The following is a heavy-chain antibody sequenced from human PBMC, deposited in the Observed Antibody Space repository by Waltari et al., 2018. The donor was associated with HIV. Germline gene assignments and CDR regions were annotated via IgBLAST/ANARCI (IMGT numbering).Heavy chain of an antibody. CDR1: GGSISSSSYY. CDR3: ARHVRKTYYYYGMDV. Sequence: QVQLQESGPGLVKTSETLSLTCTVSGGSISSSSYYWGWIRQPPGKGLEWIGSMYYSGSTYYNPSLKSRVTISVDTSKNQFSLKLSSVTAADTAVYYCARHVRKTYYYYGMDVWGQGTTVTVSS. J-gene: IGHJ6*02. V-gene: IGHV4-39*01. CDR2: MYYSGST.